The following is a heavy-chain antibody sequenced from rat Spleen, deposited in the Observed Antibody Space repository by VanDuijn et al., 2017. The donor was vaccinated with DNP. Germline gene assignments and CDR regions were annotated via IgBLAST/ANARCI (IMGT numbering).Heavy chain of an antibody. V-gene: IGHV5S23*01. Sequence: EVQLVESGGGLVQPGRSLKLSCAASGFTFSDYNMAWVRQAPTKGLEWVASISTGGGNTYYRDSVKGRFTISRDNAKSTLYLQMDSLRSEDTATYYCARHRTISPHYYDMDVWGQGASVTVSS. D-gene: IGHD3-8*01. CDR2: ISTGGGNT. CDR1: GFTFSDYN. CDR3: ARHRTISPHYYDMDV. J-gene: IGHJ4*01.